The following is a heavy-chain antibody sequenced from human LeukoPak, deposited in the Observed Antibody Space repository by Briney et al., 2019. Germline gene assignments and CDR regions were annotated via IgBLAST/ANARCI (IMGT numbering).Heavy chain of an antibody. CDR1: GYTFTSYY. CDR3: ARDGVKTCSGGSCDTYAFDI. CDR2: INPSGGST. D-gene: IGHD2-15*01. J-gene: IGHJ3*02. Sequence: ASVKVSCKASGYTFTSYYMHWVRQAPGQGLEWMGIINPSGGSTSYAQKFQGRVTMTRDTSTSTVYMELSSLRSEDTAVYYCARDGVKTCSGGSCDTYAFDIWGQGTMVTVPS. V-gene: IGHV1-46*01.